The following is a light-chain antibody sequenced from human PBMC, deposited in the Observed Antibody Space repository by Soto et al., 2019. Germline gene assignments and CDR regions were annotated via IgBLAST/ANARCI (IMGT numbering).Light chain of an antibody. J-gene: IGKJ1*01. Sequence: EIVLTQSPATLSLSPGERATLSCRASQSISSSLAWYQQKPGQAPRLLIYDASTRATGFPARFSGSGSGTDFTLTIGSLEPEDFAVYYCQQRSEWPRTFGPGTK. CDR3: QQRSEWPRT. CDR1: QSISSS. V-gene: IGKV3-11*01. CDR2: DAS.